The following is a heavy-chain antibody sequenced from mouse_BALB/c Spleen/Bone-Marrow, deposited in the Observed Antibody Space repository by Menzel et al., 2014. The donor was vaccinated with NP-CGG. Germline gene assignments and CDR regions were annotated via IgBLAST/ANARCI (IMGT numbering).Heavy chain of an antibody. J-gene: IGHJ1*01. Sequence: EVMLVESGGGLVQPGGSLKLSCVASGSTFSSYGMSWVRQTPDKRLELVATINNNGGSTYYPDSVKGQFTISRDNAKNTLYLQMSSLKSEDTAMYYRARVYGWYFDVWGAGTTVTVSS. CDR2: INNNGGST. D-gene: IGHD1-1*01. CDR3: ARVYGWYFDV. V-gene: IGHV5-6-3*01. CDR1: GSTFSSYG.